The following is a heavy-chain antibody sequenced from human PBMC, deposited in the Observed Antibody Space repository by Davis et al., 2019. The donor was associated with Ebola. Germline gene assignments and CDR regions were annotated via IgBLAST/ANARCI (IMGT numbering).Heavy chain of an antibody. J-gene: IGHJ4*02. V-gene: IGHV4-59*08. CDR3: ARLRYFDWLSFHYFDY. Sequence: PSETLSLTCTVSGGSFSSYYWSWIRQTPGKGLEWIGYIYHTGSTNYNPSLKSRVTISVETSKNQFSLKLSSVIAADTAVYYCARLRYFDWLSFHYFDYWGQGTLVTVSS. D-gene: IGHD3-9*01. CDR1: GGSFSSYY. CDR2: IYHTGST.